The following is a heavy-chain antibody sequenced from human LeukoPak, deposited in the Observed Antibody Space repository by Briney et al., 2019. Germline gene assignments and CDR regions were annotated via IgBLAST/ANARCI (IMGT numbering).Heavy chain of an antibody. CDR1: GFTFSSYA. D-gene: IGHD6-19*01. J-gene: IGHJ6*02. CDR2: ISYDGSNK. V-gene: IGHV3-30-3*01. Sequence: GGSLRLSCAASGFTFSSYAMHWVRQAAGKGLEWVAVISYDGSNKYYADSVKGRFTISRDNSKNTLYLQMNSLRAEDTAVYYCAREGVGLVSHYYYYYGMDVWGQGTTVTVSS. CDR3: AREGVGLVSHYYYYYGMDV.